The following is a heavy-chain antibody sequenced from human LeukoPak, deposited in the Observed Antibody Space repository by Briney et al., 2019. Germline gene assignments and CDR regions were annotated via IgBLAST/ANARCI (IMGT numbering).Heavy chain of an antibody. J-gene: IGHJ4*02. CDR3: ARDEGGVVVITGFDY. CDR2: ISSSSSYI. Sequence: GGSLRLSCAASGFTFSSYSMNWVRQAPGKGLEWVSSISSSSSYIYYADSVKGRLTIPRDNAKNSLYLQMNSLRAEDTAVYYCARDEGGVVVITGFDYWGQGTLVTVSS. V-gene: IGHV3-21*01. CDR1: GFTFSSYS. D-gene: IGHD3-22*01.